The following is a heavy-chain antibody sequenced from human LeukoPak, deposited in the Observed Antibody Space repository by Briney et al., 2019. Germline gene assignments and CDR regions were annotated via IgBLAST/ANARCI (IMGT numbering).Heavy chain of an antibody. Sequence: SVKVSCKASGYTFTSYGISWVRQAPGQGLEWMGRIIPILGIANYAQKFQGRVTITADKSTSTAYMELSSLRSEDTAVYYCASGPLKEKFRNDAFDIWGQGTMVTVSS. J-gene: IGHJ3*02. CDR1: GYTFTSYG. V-gene: IGHV1-69*04. CDR3: ASGPLKEKFRNDAFDI. D-gene: IGHD2-21*01. CDR2: IIPILGIA.